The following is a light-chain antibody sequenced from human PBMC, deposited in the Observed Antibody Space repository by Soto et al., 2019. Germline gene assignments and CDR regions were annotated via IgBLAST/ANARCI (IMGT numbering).Light chain of an antibody. V-gene: IGLV2-14*01. J-gene: IGLJ2*01. CDR2: EVS. CDR3: SSYTSSSTLR. CDR1: SSDVGGYNY. Sequence: QSVLTQPASVSGSPGQSITISCTGTSSDVGGYNYVSRYQQHPGKAPKLMIYEVSNRPSGVSNRFSGSKSGNTASLTISGLQAEDLADYYGSSYTSSSTLRFCGGTKVTVL.